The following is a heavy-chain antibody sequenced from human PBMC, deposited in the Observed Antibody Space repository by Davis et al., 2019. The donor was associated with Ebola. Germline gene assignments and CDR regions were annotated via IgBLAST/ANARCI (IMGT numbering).Heavy chain of an antibody. Sequence: ASVKVSCKASGGTFSSYAISWVRQAPGQRLEWMGWINAGNGNTKYSQKFQGRVTITRDTSASTAYMELRSLRSDDTAVYYCARDSFITPFDYWGQGTLVTVSS. CDR2: INAGNGNT. CDR1: GGTFSSYA. J-gene: IGHJ4*02. CDR3: ARDSFITPFDY. V-gene: IGHV1-3*01. D-gene: IGHD3-22*01.